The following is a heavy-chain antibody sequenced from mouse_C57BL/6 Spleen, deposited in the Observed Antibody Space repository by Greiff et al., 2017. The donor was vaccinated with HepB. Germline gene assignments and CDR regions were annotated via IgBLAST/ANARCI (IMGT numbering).Heavy chain of an antibody. Sequence: EVQLVGSGGGLVQPKGSLKLSCAASGFTFNTYAMHWVRQAPGKGLEWVARIRSKSSNYATYYADSVKDRFTISRDYSQNMLYLQMNNLKTEDTAMYYCMRDDDGYYVYSMDYWGQGTSVTVSS. CDR1: GFTFNTYA. D-gene: IGHD2-3*01. CDR2: IRSKSSNYAT. J-gene: IGHJ4*01. CDR3: MRDDDGYYVYSMDY. V-gene: IGHV10-3*01.